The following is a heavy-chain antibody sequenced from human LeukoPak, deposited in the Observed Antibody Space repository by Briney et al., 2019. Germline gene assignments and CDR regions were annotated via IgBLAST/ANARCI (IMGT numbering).Heavy chain of an antibody. CDR3: GTDPASYCTSSTCDFDY. V-gene: IGHV3-7*01. CDR2: IKQDGSEK. Sequence: GESLRLSCAASGFTFSSYWMSWVRQAPGKGLEWVANIKQDGSEKYYVGSVKGRFTISRDNAKNSLYLQMNNLGAEDTAVYYCGTDPASYCTSSTCDFDYWGQGTLVTVSS. CDR1: GFTFSSYW. D-gene: IGHD2-8*01. J-gene: IGHJ4*02.